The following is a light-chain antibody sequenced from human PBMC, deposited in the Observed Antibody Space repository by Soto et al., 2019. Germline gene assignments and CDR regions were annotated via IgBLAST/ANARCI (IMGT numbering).Light chain of an antibody. CDR3: QQPNSFPLT. CDR2: AAS. J-gene: IGKJ4*01. CDR1: QGISSW. Sequence: DIQMTQSPSSVSAAVGDRVTITCRASQGISSWLAWYQQKPGKAPKLLIYAASSVQGGFPSRCSDRGSGTDFTLTISSLQPEDFATYYCQQPNSFPLTFGGGTKVEIK. V-gene: IGKV1-12*01.